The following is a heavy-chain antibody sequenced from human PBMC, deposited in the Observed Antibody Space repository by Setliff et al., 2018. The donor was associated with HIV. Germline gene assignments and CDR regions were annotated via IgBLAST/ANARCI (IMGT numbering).Heavy chain of an antibody. D-gene: IGHD3-22*01. CDR1: GGTFSNYG. CDR2: IIPISGTA. J-gene: IGHJ4*02. Sequence: SVKVSCKASGGTFSNYGMSWVRQAPGQGLEWMGGIIPISGTANYAQKFQGRVTITTDESTTTAYMELSRLRSDDTAVYYCARGMDYYDTSGYYQYYFDYWGQGTLVTVSS. V-gene: IGHV1-69*05. CDR3: ARGMDYYDTSGYYQYYFDY.